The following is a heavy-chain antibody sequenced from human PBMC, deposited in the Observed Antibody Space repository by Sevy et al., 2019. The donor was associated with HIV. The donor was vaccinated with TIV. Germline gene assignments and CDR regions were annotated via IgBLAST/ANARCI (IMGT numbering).Heavy chain of an antibody. CDR1: GYSFTTYY. CDR3: ASYNH. Sequence: ASVKVSCKTSGYSFTTYYLHWTRQVPGQGLEWMGRNNPLTDAANYIQKFQGRVSMTRDTSINTAYLELSNLSSDDTAIYYCASYNHWGQGTLVTVSS. V-gene: IGHV1-2*06. CDR2: NNPLTDAA. J-gene: IGHJ5*02. D-gene: IGHD3-10*01.